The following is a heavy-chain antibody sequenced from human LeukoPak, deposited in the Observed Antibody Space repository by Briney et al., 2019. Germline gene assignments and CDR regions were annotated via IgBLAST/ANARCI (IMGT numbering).Heavy chain of an antibody. Sequence: GGSLKLSCAASGFTFSTYWMHWVRQTPGRGLVWVSRINSDGSTVNYADSVKGRFTISRDNAKNTVYLQMNSLRAEDTAMYYCARVGQGLDYWGQGTLVTVSS. CDR1: GFTFSTYW. CDR2: INSDGSTV. CDR3: ARVGQGLDY. V-gene: IGHV3-74*01. J-gene: IGHJ4*02.